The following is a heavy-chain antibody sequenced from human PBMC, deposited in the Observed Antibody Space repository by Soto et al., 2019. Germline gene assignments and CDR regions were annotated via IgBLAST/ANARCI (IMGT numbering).Heavy chain of an antibody. V-gene: IGHV3-9*01. D-gene: IGHD3-9*01. J-gene: IGHJ3*02. CDR1: GFTFDDYA. CDR3: AKGYSYDILTGDAFDI. Sequence: GGSLRLSCAASGFTFDDYAMHWVRQAPGKGLEWVSGISWNSGSIGYADSVKGRFTISRDNAKNSLYLQMNSLRAEDTALYYCAKGYSYDILTGDAFDIWGQGTMVTVSS. CDR2: ISWNSGSI.